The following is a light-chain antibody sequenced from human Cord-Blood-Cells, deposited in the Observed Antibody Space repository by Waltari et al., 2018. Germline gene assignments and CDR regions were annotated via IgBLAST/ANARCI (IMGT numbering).Light chain of an antibody. V-gene: IGLV2-14*01. Sequence: QSALTQPASVSGSPGQSITISCTGTSSDVCGDNYVCWYQQPPGKAPKLMIYDVSNRPSGVSNRFAGSKSGNTASLTISGLQAEDEADYYCSSYTSSSTLDVFGTGTKVTVL. CDR3: SSYTSSSTLDV. J-gene: IGLJ1*01. CDR2: DVS. CDR1: SSDVCGDNY.